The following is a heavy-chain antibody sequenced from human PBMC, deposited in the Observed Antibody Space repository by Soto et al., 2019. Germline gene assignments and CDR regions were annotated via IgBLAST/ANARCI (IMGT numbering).Heavy chain of an antibody. CDR2: ISAYNGNT. CDR3: ARGDILTGSPILGAFDI. D-gene: IGHD3-9*01. Sequence: GSVKVSCKASGYTFTSYGISWVRQAPGQGLEWMGWISAYNGNTNYAQKLQGRVTMTTDTSTSTAYMELRSLRSDDTAVYYCARGDILTGSPILGAFDIWGQGTMVTVSS. V-gene: IGHV1-18*01. J-gene: IGHJ3*02. CDR1: GYTFTSYG.